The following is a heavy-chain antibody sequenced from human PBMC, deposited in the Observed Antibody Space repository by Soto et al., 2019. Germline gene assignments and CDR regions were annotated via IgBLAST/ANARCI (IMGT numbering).Heavy chain of an antibody. J-gene: IGHJ4*02. D-gene: IGHD6-19*01. CDR2: IYHSGSS. V-gene: IGHV4-4*02. CDR3: ARLHNQWLGHLDY. Sequence: LSLTCAVSGGSISTNNWWSWVRQPPGKGLEWIGEIYHSGSSNYNPSLKSRVTMSVDRPKNQFSVKLTSVTAADTAVYYCARLHNQWLGHLDYWGQGTRVTVSS. CDR1: GGSISTNNW.